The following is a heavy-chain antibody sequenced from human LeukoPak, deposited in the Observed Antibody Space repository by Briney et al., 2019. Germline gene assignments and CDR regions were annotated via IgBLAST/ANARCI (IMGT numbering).Heavy chain of an antibody. J-gene: IGHJ4*02. Sequence: GGSLRLSCAASGFTFDDCAMHWVRQASGKGLEWVSAISGSGGSTYYADSVKGRFTISRDNSKNTLYLQMNSLRAEDTAVYYCAKGGRITIFGVVIFGGGQGTLVTVSS. CDR3: AKGGRITIFGVVIFG. V-gene: IGHV3-23*01. CDR1: GFTFDDCA. D-gene: IGHD3-3*01. CDR2: ISGSGGST.